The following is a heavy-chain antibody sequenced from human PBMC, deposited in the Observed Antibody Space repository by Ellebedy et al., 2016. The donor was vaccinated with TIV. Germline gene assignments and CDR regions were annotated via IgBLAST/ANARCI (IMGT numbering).Heavy chain of an antibody. CDR2: IDHEDGKT. CDR1: GYTLTEVT. D-gene: IGHD5-18*01. J-gene: IGHJ4*02. V-gene: IGHV1-24*01. Sequence: ASVKVSXKVSGYTLTEVTIHWVRQAPGKGLAWMGGIDHEDGKTIYAQKFQGRVTMTEDTFTDTAYLELSSLRSEDTAVYYCATEAAGTYNFDYWGQGTLVIVSS. CDR3: ATEAAGTYNFDY.